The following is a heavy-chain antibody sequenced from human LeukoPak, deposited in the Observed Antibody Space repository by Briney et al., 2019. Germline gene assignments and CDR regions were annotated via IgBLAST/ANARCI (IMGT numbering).Heavy chain of an antibody. V-gene: IGHV1-18*01. D-gene: IGHD3-22*01. CDR2: ISAYNGNT. CDR1: GYTFTSYG. Sequence: ASVKVSCKASGYTFTSYGISWVRQAPGQGLEWMGWISAYNGNTNYAQKLQGRVTMTTDTSTSTAYMELRSLRSDDTAAYYCARDQIGYYYDSSGEYYFDYWGQGTLVTVSS. J-gene: IGHJ4*02. CDR3: ARDQIGYYYDSSGEYYFDY.